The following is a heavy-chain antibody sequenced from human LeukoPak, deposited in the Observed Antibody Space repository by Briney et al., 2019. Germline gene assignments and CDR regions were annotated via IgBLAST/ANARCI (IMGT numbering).Heavy chain of an antibody. CDR3: AKGTSRTTFGVVQNWFDP. J-gene: IGHJ5*02. D-gene: IGHD3-3*01. CDR2: IRYDGSNA. V-gene: IGHV3-30*02. CDR1: GFTFSSYG. Sequence: GGSLRLSCAASGFTFSSYGMHWVRQAPGKGLEWVALIRYDGSNAYYADSVKGRFTVSRDNSKNTLYLQMNSLRAEDTAIYYCAKGTSRTTFGVVQNWFDPWGQGTLVTVSS.